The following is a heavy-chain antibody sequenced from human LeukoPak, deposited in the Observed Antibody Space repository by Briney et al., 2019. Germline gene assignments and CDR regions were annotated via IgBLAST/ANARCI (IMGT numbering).Heavy chain of an antibody. D-gene: IGHD3-10*01. J-gene: IGHJ4*02. V-gene: IGHV1-2*06. CDR2: INPNIGGT. Sequence: GASVKVSCKASGYTFTGYYMHWVQQAPGQGLEWMGRINPNIGGTNYALKFQGRVTMTRDTSISTAYMELSRLRSDDTAVYYCARDWLLWFGELANFDYWGQGTLVTVSS. CDR3: ARDWLLWFGELANFDY. CDR1: GYTFTGYY.